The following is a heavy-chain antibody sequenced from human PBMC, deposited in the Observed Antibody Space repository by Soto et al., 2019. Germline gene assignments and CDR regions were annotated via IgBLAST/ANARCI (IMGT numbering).Heavy chain of an antibody. CDR3: ARDLLEGYGHARQPDY. CDR1: GFTFRAYS. V-gene: IGHV3-21*06. J-gene: IGHJ4*02. Sequence: KSGGSLRLSCVASGFTFRAYSMSWVRQAPGQGLEWVSSITSSSTYIYYTRSVEGRFTISRDDAKNSLHLRMNSLRAEDTAVYYCARDLLEGYGHARQPDYWGQGTLVTVSS. D-gene: IGHD5-18*01. CDR2: ITSSSTYI.